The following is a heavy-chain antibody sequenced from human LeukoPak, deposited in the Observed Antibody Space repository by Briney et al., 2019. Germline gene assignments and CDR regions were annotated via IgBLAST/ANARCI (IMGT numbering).Heavy chain of an antibody. CDR1: GFTFSKYW. J-gene: IGHJ4*02. CDR3: ARGGFEPFDY. Sequence: GGSLRLSCAASGFTFSKYWMHWVRQAPGKGLVWVSRINPEETTTTYADSVKGRFTISRDNAKNTMYLQMDRLRVEDTAVYYCARGGFEPFDYWGQGTLVTISS. V-gene: IGHV3-74*01. CDR2: INPEETTT. D-gene: IGHD1-14*01.